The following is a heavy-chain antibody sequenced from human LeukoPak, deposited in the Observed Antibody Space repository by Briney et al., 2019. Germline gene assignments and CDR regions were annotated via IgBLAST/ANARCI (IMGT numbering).Heavy chain of an antibody. CDR3: ARGPPIEDLPGLSDY. V-gene: IGHV1-2*02. CDR2: VNPNSGDT. CDR1: GYTFTGYY. Sequence: ASVKVSCKASGYTFTGYYLHWVRQAPGQGLEWMGCVNPNSGDTNYAQKFQGSVTMTRDTSISTVYMELSRLRSDDTAVYYCARGPPIEDLPGLSDYWGQGTLVTVSS. J-gene: IGHJ4*02. D-gene: IGHD1-14*01.